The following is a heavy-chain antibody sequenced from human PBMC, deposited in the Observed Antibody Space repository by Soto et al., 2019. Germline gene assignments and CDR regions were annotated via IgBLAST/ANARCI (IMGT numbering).Heavy chain of an antibody. CDR1: GGSISSGGYY. Sequence: QVQLQESGPGLVKPSQTLSLTCTVSGGSISSGGYYWSWIRQHPGKGLEWIGYIYYSGRTYYNPSLKSRVTISVDTSKNQFSLKLSSVTAADTAVYYCARVGDYGDYVRYFDYWGQGTLVTVSS. CDR2: IYYSGRT. CDR3: ARVGDYGDYVRYFDY. J-gene: IGHJ4*02. D-gene: IGHD4-17*01. V-gene: IGHV4-31*03.